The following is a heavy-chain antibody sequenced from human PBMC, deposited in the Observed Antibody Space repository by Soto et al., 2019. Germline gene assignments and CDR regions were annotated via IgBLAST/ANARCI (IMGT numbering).Heavy chain of an antibody. D-gene: IGHD3-3*01. J-gene: IGHJ6*02. CDR3: ARSPYDIWSGLTDSFYYYYGIDV. Sequence: PGESLKISCKGSGYSFTTYWIGWVRQMPGKGLEWMGIICPGDSDIRYSPSFQGQVTISADKSTSTAYLQWSSLKASDTAMYYCARSPYDIWSGLTDSFYYYYGIDVWGQGTTVTVSS. CDR2: ICPGDSDI. CDR1: GYSFTTYW. V-gene: IGHV5-51*01.